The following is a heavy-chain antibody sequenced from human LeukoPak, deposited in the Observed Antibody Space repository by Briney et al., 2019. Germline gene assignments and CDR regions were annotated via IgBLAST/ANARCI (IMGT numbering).Heavy chain of an antibody. CDR1: GFTFSSYA. Sequence: SGGSLRLSCAASGFTFSSYAMHWVRQAPGKGLEYVSAISSHGDSTYYANSVKGKITISRDNCRNTLYLQMGSLSGEDMAVYYCARGSSYYGSGSYYNEPMDVWGKGTTVTISS. CDR3: ARGSSYYGSGSYYNEPMDV. D-gene: IGHD3-10*01. J-gene: IGHJ6*03. CDR2: ISSHGDST. V-gene: IGHV3-64*01.